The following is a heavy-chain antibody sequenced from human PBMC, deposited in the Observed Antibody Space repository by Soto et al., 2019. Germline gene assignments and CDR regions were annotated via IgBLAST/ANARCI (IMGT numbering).Heavy chain of an antibody. Sequence: GGSLRLSCAASGFTFSSYGMHWVRQAPGKGLEWVAVISYDGSNKYYADSVKGRFTISRDNSKNTLYLQMNSLRAEDTAVYYCARRAFGSSRAFDIWGQGTVVTVSS. J-gene: IGHJ3*02. CDR1: GFTFSSYG. CDR3: ARRAFGSSRAFDI. D-gene: IGHD6-6*01. CDR2: ISYDGSNK. V-gene: IGHV3-30*03.